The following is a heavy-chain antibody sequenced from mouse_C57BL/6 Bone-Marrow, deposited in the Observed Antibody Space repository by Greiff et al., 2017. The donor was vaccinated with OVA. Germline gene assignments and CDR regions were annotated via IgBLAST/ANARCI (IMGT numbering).Heavy chain of an antibody. CDR1: GFTFSDYG. CDR3: ARSDYDYFDY. V-gene: IGHV5-17*01. D-gene: IGHD2-4*01. Sequence: EVQRVESGGGLVKPGGSLKLSCAASGFTFSDYGMHWVRQAPEKGLEWVAYISSGSSTIYYADTVKGRFTISRDNAKNTLFLQLTSLRSEDTAMYYCARSDYDYFDYWGQGTTLTVSS. CDR2: ISSGSSTI. J-gene: IGHJ2*01.